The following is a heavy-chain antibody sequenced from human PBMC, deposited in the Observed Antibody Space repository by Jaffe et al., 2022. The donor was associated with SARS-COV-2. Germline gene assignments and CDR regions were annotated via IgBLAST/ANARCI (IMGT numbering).Heavy chain of an antibody. CDR3: AKDRGGNSSPGY. CDR2: ISYDGSNK. J-gene: IGHJ4*02. D-gene: IGHD2-21*02. Sequence: QVQLVESGGGVVQPGRSLRLSCAASGFTFSSYGMHWVRQAPGKGLEWVAVISYDGSNKYYADSVKGRFTISRDNSKNTLYLQMNSLRAEDTAVYYCAKDRGGNSSPGYWGQGTLVTVSS. V-gene: IGHV3-30*18. CDR1: GFTFSSYG.